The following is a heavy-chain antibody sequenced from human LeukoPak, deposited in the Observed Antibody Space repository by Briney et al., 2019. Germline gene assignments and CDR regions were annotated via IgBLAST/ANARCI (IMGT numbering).Heavy chain of an antibody. J-gene: IGHJ4*02. D-gene: IGHD3-22*01. CDR2: MIPIFGTA. Sequence: ASVKVSCKASGGTFSSYAISWVRQAPGQGLEWMGGMIPIFGTANYAQKFQGRVTITADESTSTAYMELSSLRSEDTAVYYCVMGYYDSSGYSYYFDYWGQGTLVTVSS. V-gene: IGHV1-69*13. CDR1: GGTFSSYA. CDR3: VMGYYDSSGYSYYFDY.